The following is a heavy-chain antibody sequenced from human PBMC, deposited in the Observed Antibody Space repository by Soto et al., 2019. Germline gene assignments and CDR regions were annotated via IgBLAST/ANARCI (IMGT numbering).Heavy chain of an antibody. V-gene: IGHV4-31*03. J-gene: IGHJ3*02. D-gene: IGHD2-21*02. CDR1: GGSISSGGYY. CDR2: IYYSGST. CDR3: ARGDIVVVTAESENDAFDI. Sequence: QVQLQESGPGLVKPSQTLSLTCTVSGGSISSGGYYWSWIRQHPGKGLEWIGYIYYSGSTYYNPSLKSRVTISVDTSKNQFSLKLSSVTAADTAVYYCARGDIVVVTAESENDAFDIWGQGTMVTVSS.